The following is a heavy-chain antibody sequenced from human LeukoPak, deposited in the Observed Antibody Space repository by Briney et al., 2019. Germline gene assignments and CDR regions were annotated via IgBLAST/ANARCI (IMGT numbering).Heavy chain of an antibody. CDR2: IWYDGSNK. CDR3: ARDQTEALWFGALRDYNWFDP. J-gene: IGHJ5*02. Sequence: GGSLRLSCAASGFTFSSYGMHWVRQAPGKGLEWVAVIWYDGSNKYYADSVKGRFTISRDNSKNTLYLQMNSLRAEDTAVYYCARDQTEALWFGALRDYNWFDPWGQGTLVTVSS. V-gene: IGHV3-33*01. D-gene: IGHD3-10*01. CDR1: GFTFSSYG.